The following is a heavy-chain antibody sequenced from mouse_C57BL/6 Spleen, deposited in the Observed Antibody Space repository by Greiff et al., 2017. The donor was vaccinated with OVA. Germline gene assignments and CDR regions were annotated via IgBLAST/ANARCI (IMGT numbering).Heavy chain of an antibody. CDR1: GYTFTSYW. Sequence: EVQLQQSGTVLARPGASVKMSCKTSGYTFTSYWMHWVKQRPGQGLAWIGAIYPGNSDTSYNQKFKGKAKLTAVTSASTAYMELSSLTNEDSAVYYCTRSEITTVVATPFAYWGQGTLVTVSA. D-gene: IGHD1-1*01. CDR3: TRSEITTVVATPFAY. CDR2: IYPGNSDT. V-gene: IGHV1-5*01. J-gene: IGHJ3*01.